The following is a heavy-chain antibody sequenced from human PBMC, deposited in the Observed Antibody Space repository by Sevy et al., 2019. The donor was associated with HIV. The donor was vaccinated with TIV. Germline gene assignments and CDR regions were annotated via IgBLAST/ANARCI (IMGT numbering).Heavy chain of an antibody. V-gene: IGHV3-33*01. CDR1: GFTFSSYG. J-gene: IGHJ6*02. D-gene: IGHD3-3*01. CDR3: ARDGESAGNYYGMDV. Sequence: GESLKVSCAASGFTFSSYGMHWVRQAPGKGLEWVAVIWYDGSNKYYADSVKGRFTISRDNSKNTLYLQMNSLRAEDTAVYYCARDGESAGNYYGMDVWGQGTTVTVSS. CDR2: IWYDGSNK.